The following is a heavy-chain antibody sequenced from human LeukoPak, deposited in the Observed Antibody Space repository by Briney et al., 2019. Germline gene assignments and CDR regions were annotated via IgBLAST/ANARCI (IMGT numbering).Heavy chain of an antibody. CDR1: GFTFSGYG. V-gene: IGHV3-33*01. Sequence: TGGSLRLSCAASGFTFSGYGMHWVRQAPGKGLEWVAIIWYDGSNKYYADSVKGRFTISRDNSKNTLYLQMNSLRAEDTAVYYCAREASGWYLAGDYWGQGTLVTVSS. CDR2: IWYDGSNK. J-gene: IGHJ4*02. CDR3: AREASGWYLAGDY. D-gene: IGHD6-19*01.